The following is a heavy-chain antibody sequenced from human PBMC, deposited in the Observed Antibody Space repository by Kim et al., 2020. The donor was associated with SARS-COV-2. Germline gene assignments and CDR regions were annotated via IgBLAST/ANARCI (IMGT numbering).Heavy chain of an antibody. Sequence: VKGRVTISRDNSKNTLYLQMNSLRAEDTAVYYCARVSDYYGSGSYYFDYWGQGTLVTVSS. J-gene: IGHJ4*02. CDR3: ARVSDYYGSGSYYFDY. D-gene: IGHD3-10*01. V-gene: IGHV3-30*01.